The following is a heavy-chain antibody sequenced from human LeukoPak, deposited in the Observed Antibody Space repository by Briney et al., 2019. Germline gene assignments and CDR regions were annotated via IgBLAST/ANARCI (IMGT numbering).Heavy chain of an antibody. CDR2: IYHSGST. Sequence: GSLRLSCAASGFTFSSHWMSWVRQAPGKGLEWIGEIYHSGSTNYNPSLKSRVTISVDKSKNQFSLKLSSVTAADTAMYYCARDAGYSSSWPYYWGQGTLVTVSS. CDR1: GFTFSSHW. V-gene: IGHV4-4*02. CDR3: ARDAGYSSSWPYY. J-gene: IGHJ4*02. D-gene: IGHD6-13*01.